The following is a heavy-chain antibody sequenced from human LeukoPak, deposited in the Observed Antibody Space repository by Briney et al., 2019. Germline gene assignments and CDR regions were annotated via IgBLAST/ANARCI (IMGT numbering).Heavy chain of an antibody. D-gene: IGHD3-10*01. J-gene: IGHJ4*02. Sequence: PGGPLRLSCAASGFTFSTYWMTWVRQAPGKGLEWVANIKQDGGETYYVDSVKGRFTISRDNAKNSLYLQMNSLRAEDTALYYCARLRGGAYWGQGTLVTVSS. V-gene: IGHV3-7*01. CDR1: GFTFSTYW. CDR3: ARLRGGAY. CDR2: IKQDGGET.